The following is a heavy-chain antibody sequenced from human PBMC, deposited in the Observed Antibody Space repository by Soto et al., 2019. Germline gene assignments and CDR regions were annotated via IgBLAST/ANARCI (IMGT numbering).Heavy chain of an antibody. CDR3: ASGRGYCSESSCSYFDYFQH. V-gene: IGHV3-30*03. D-gene: IGHD2-2*01. CDR1: GLTFNTYA. CDR2: LSNDGSNK. J-gene: IGHJ1*01. Sequence: QVQLVESGGGVGQPGTSLRLSCAASGLTFNTYAMNWIRLAPGKGLEWVAVLSNDGSNKYYADSVKGRFTISRDNSKNTVYLQMNSLRGEDTGVYYCASGRGYCSESSCSYFDYFQHWGQGALVIVSS.